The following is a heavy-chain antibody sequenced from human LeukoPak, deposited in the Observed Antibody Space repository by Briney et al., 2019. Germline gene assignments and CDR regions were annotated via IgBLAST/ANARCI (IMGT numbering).Heavy chain of an antibody. CDR3: VRDRAPLTYGDYDY. D-gene: IGHD4-17*01. CDR2: INPKSGGI. J-gene: IGHJ4*02. V-gene: IGHV1-2*02. CDR1: GYTFTDYY. Sequence: ASVKVSCKASGYTFTDYYLHWVRQAPGQGLEWMGWINPKSGGINYAQTFQGRVTMTRDTSISTAYLDLNRLRSDDTAVYYCVRDRAPLTYGDYDYWGQGTLVTVSS.